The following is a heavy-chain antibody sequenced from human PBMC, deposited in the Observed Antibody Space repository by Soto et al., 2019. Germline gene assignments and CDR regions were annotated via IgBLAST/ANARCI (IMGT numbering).Heavy chain of an antibody. Sequence: GESLKISCQVSGYRSTSYWLTWVRQVPGKGLECLGRIEPRDSYTNYSPSFQGHVTISVDKSINTAYLQWNSLEASDTAIYYCARVGATTLHYFDSWGQGTLVTVSS. J-gene: IGHJ4*02. V-gene: IGHV5-10-1*01. CDR1: GYRSTSYW. CDR2: IEPRDSYT. D-gene: IGHD1-26*01. CDR3: ARVGATTLHYFDS.